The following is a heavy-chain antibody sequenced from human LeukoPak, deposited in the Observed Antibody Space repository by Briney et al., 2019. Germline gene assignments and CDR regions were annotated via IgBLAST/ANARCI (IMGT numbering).Heavy chain of an antibody. CDR1: GFTFSTYA. V-gene: IGHV3-30*04. CDR3: ARGSSTNCYGGNCFYYYMAV. J-gene: IGHJ6*03. CDR2: TSFDGTTK. Sequence: PGRSLRLSCAASGFTFSTYAMHWVRQAPGKGLEWVAVTSFDGTTKYYADSVKGRFTVSRDNSKNTLILQMNSLRAEDTAVYYCARGSSTNCYGGNCFYYYMAVWGKGTTVTVSS. D-gene: IGHD2-2*01.